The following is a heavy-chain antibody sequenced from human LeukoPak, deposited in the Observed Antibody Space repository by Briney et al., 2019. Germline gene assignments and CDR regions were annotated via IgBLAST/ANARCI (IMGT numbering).Heavy chain of an antibody. J-gene: IGHJ4*02. V-gene: IGHV3-23*01. CDR2: ISGSGGST. CDR3: ARRGDSGYDRFFDY. CDR1: GFTFSSYA. D-gene: IGHD5-12*01. Sequence: GGSLRLSCAASGFTFSSYAMSWVRQAPGKGLEWVSAISGSGGSTYYADSVKGRFTISRDNSKNTLYLQMNSLRAEDTAVYYCARRGDSGYDRFFDYWGQGTLVTVSS.